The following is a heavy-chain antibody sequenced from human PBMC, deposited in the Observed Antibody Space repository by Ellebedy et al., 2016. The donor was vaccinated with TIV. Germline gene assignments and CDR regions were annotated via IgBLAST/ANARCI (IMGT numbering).Heavy chain of an antibody. V-gene: IGHV1-2*02. CDR1: GYTFTAYH. D-gene: IGHD6-6*01. Sequence: ASVKVSCKASGYTFTAYHIHWVRQAPGQGLEWMGWIYPYNGDTNYAQKFQGRVTITRDTSASTAYMELSSLRSEDTAVYYCARDRSSSSIYDYWGQGTLVTVSS. CDR3: ARDRSSSSIYDY. CDR2: IYPYNGDT. J-gene: IGHJ4*02.